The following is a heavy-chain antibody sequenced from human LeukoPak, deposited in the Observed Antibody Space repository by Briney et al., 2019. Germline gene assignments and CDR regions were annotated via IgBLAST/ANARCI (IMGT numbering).Heavy chain of an antibody. D-gene: IGHD6-13*01. CDR1: GGSFSGYY. J-gene: IGHJ3*02. CDR3: ARVRGIAAAGTAANAFDI. CDR2: INHSGST. Sequence: WETLSLTCAVYGGSFSGYYWSWIRQPPGKGLEWIGEINHSGSTNYNPSLKSRVTISVDTSNNQFSLKLSSVTAADTAVYYCARVRGIAAAGTAANAFDIWGQGTMVTVSS. V-gene: IGHV4-34*01.